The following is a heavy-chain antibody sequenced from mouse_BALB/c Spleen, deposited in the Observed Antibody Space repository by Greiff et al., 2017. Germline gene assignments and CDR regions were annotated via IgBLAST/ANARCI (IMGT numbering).Heavy chain of an antibody. D-gene: IGHD2-4*01. V-gene: IGHV1-9*01. CDR1: GYTFSSYW. CDR3: AREGDYDGLYYFDY. CDR2: ILPGSGST. J-gene: IGHJ2*01. Sequence: VQLQQSGAELMKPGASVKISCKATGYTFSSYWIEWVKQRPGHGLEWIGEILPGSGSTNYNEKFKGKATFTADTSSNTAYMQLSSLTSEDSAVYYCAREGDYDGLYYFDYWGQGTTLTVSS.